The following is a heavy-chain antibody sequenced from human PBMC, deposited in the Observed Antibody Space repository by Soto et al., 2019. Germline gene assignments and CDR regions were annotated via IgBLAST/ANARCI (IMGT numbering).Heavy chain of an antibody. CDR1: GYTFTSYG. Sequence: ASVKVSCKASGYTFTSYGISWVRQAPGQGLEWMGWISAYNGNTNYAQKLQGRVTMTTDASTSTAYMELRSLRSDDTAVYYCLNITGTADDAFDIWGQGTMVTVSS. J-gene: IGHJ3*02. CDR2: ISAYNGNT. D-gene: IGHD1-20*01. V-gene: IGHV1-18*04. CDR3: LNITGTADDAFDI.